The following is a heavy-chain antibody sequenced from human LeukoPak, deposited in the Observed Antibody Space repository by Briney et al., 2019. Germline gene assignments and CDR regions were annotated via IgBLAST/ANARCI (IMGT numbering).Heavy chain of an antibody. CDR1: GYTFTSYG. Sequence: VASVKVSCKASGYTFTSYGISWVRQAPGQGLEWMGWIGAYNGNTNYAQKLQGRVTMTTDTSTSTAYMELRSLRSDDTAVYYCARDHDFWSGYYTDWFDPWGQGTLVTVSS. CDR2: IGAYNGNT. CDR3: ARDHDFWSGYYTDWFDP. D-gene: IGHD3-3*01. V-gene: IGHV1-18*01. J-gene: IGHJ5*02.